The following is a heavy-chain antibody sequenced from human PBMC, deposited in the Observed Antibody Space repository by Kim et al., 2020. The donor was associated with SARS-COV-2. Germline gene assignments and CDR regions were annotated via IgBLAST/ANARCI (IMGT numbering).Heavy chain of an antibody. CDR1: GFIFSSYA. D-gene: IGHD3-10*01. CDR2: VSPNGGAT. V-gene: IGHV3-23*01. Sequence: GGSLRLSCAASGFIFSSYAMNWVRQAPGKGLEWVSTVSPNGGATYYTDSVMGRFTISRDNSKNTLYLQIDSLRAEDTARYYCSKGAGDSGSGTYLVMDVWGQGTTVTVSS. J-gene: IGHJ6*02. CDR3: SKGAGDSGSGTYLVMDV.